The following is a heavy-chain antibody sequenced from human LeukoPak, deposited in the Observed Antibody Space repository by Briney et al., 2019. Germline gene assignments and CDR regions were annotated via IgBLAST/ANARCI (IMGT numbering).Heavy chain of an antibody. V-gene: IGHV3-21*06. J-gene: IGHJ4*02. CDR3: ARAGVCTTTSCDGGIDY. CDR1: GFTFSSYN. Sequence: GGSLRLSCAASGFTFSSYNMKWVRQAPGKGLEWVSFISTTSNYIYYADSVKGRFTISRDNAKNSLYLQMNRLRGEDAALYYCARAGVCTTTSCDGGIDYWGQGTLVTVSS. D-gene: IGHD2-2*01. CDR2: ISTTSNYI.